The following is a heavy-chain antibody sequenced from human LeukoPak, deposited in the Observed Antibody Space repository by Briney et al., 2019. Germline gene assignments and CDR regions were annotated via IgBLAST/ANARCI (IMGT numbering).Heavy chain of an antibody. J-gene: IGHJ4*02. CDR1: GYAFTNYY. CDR2: FNPSGGRT. CDR3: AAEVIAVAGTWPFDY. D-gene: IGHD6-19*01. Sequence: GASVKVSCKASGYAFTNYYIHWVRQAPGQGLEWMGIFNPSGGRTSYAQKFQERVTITRDMSTSTAYMELSSLRSEDTAVYYCAAEVIAVAGTWPFDYWGQGTLVTVSS. V-gene: IGHV1-46*01.